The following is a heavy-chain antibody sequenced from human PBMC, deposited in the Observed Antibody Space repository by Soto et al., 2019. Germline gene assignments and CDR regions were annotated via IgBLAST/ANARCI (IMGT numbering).Heavy chain of an antibody. CDR2: ISNSGSTI. CDR3: ATSIAAAPWWFDP. V-gene: IGHV3-11*01. CDR1: RFSFSDYY. Sequence: GGSLRLSCSASRFSFSDYYRSWIRQAPGKGLDRVSYISNSGSTIYYADSVKGRFTIPRDKAKNSLYLQINTLRAEDTAVYSCATSIAAAPWWFDPWGQGPLVPVS. J-gene: IGHJ5*02. D-gene: IGHD6-13*01.